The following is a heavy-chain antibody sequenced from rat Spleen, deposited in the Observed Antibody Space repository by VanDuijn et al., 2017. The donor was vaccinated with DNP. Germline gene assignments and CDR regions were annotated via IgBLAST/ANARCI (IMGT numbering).Heavy chain of an antibody. Sequence: EVQLVESGGGLARPGRSQRLSCAVSGFTFRDYAMAWVRQAPKKGLDWVATINTDGGSTYYPDSVKGRFTISRDNAENTVYLQMSSLRSEDTATYYCASWAPIAPLSTSNYWGQGVMVTVSS. V-gene: IGHV5-17*01. CDR3: ASWAPIAPLSTSNY. CDR1: GFTFRDYA. D-gene: IGHD1-2*01. J-gene: IGHJ2*01. CDR2: INTDGGST.